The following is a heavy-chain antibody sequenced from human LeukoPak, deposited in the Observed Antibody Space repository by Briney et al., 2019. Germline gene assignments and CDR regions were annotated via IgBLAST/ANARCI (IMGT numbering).Heavy chain of an antibody. CDR2: INPNSGGT. CDR3: ARARFLEWLPHFDY. V-gene: IGHV1-2*02. CDR1: GYTFTGYY. Sequence: ASVKVSCKASGYTFTGYYMNWVRQAPGQGLEWMGWINPNSGGTNYAQKFQGRVTMTRDTSISTAYMELSRLRSDDTAVYYCARARFLEWLPHFDYWGQGTLVTVSS. D-gene: IGHD3-3*01. J-gene: IGHJ4*02.